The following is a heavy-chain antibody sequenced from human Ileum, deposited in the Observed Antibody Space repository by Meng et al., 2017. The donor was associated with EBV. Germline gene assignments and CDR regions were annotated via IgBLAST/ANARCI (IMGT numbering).Heavy chain of an antibody. Sequence: LHRQAAGSGLVKPPQPRSLTCAVSGGSISSGGHSWSWIRQPPGKGLEWIGDIQHSGSTYYNPSLKSRVTISVDRSRNQFSLKLSSVTAADTAVYYCARAHPVVYFFDYWGQGTLVTVSS. V-gene: IGHV4-30-2*01. CDR2: IQHSGST. D-gene: IGHD4-23*01. CDR3: ARAHPVVYFFDY. CDR1: GGSISSGGHS. J-gene: IGHJ4*02.